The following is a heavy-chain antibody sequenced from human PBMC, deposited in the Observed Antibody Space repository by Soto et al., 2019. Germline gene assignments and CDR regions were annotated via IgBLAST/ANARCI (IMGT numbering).Heavy chain of an antibody. CDR3: ARALRYTTTSLDY. J-gene: IGHJ4*02. CDR2: IYYSGST. CDR1: GGSISSGGFY. Sequence: QVQLQESGPGLVKPSQTLSLTCTVSGGSISSGGFYWSWIRQHPGKGLEWIGYIYYSGSTYYNPSLKSRVTISGHTSKNQFSLKLSSVTAADTAMYYCARALRYTTTSLDYWGQGTLVTVSS. V-gene: IGHV4-31*03. D-gene: IGHD5-12*01.